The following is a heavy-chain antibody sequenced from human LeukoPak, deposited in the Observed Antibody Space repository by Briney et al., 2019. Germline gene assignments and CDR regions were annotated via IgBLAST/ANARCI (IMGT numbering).Heavy chain of an antibody. CDR3: ASGGGAYCSSTSCSPRRARYYFDY. CDR1: GGTFSSYA. V-gene: IGHV1-69*13. J-gene: IGHJ4*02. D-gene: IGHD2-2*01. Sequence: ASVKVSCKASGGTFSSYAISWVRQAPGQGLEWMGGIIPIFGTANYAQKFQGRVTITADESTSTAYMELSSLRSEDTAVYYCASGGGAYCSSTSCSPRRARYYFDYWGQGTLVTVSS. CDR2: IIPIFGTA.